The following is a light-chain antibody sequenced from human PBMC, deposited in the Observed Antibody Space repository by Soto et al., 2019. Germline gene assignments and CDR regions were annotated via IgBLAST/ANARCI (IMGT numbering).Light chain of an antibody. CDR2: DVS. J-gene: IGLJ1*01. CDR3: SSYPSSSTLNV. CDR1: SSDVGGYNY. V-gene: IGLV2-14*01. Sequence: QSALTQPASVSGSPGQSITISCTGTSSDVGGYNYVSWYQQHPGKAPKLMIYDVSNRPSGVSNRFSGSKSGNTASLTISGLQSEDEADYYGSSYPSSSTLNVSGTGTTVTDL.